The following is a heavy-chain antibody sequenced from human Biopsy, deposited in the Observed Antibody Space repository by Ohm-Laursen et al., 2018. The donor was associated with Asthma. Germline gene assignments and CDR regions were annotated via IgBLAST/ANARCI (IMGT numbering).Heavy chain of an antibody. J-gene: IGHJ6*02. CDR1: GDSINSGGFS. D-gene: IGHD3-3*01. Sequence: SDTLSLTCVVSGDSINSGGFSGEWIRPPPRKGLGWVGGINQSGSTQYQPPLKSRVTISVDTSKNQFSLKLSSVTAADTAVYYCARSAKTIFGVVMGSYYYGMDVWGQGTTVTVSS. V-gene: IGHV4-39*07. CDR2: INQSGST. CDR3: ARSAKTIFGVVMGSYYYGMDV.